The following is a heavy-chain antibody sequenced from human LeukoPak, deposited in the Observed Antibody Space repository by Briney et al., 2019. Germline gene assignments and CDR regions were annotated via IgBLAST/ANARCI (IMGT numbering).Heavy chain of an antibody. CDR1: GYTFTGYY. Sequence: ASVKVSCKASGYTFTGYYMHWVRQAPGQGLEWMGWINPNSGGTNYAQKFQGRVTMTRDTSISTAYMELSRLRSDDTAVYYCARGQQYYDILTGYYSGHYYYYYMDVWGKGTTVTISS. CDR2: INPNSGGT. CDR3: ARGQQYYDILTGYYSGHYYYYYMDV. J-gene: IGHJ6*03. V-gene: IGHV1-2*02. D-gene: IGHD3-9*01.